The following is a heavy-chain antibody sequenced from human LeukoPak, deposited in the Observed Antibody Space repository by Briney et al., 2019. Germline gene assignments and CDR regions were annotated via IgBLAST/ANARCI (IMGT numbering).Heavy chain of an antibody. CDR3: ARDRGWYFGNWLDP. CDR2: INHSGST. V-gene: IGHV4-34*01. Sequence: SETLSLTCAVYGVSFSGYYLSWIRQPPGKGLEWIGEINHSGSTNYNPSLKSRVTISVDRSKNQFSLKLSSVTAADRAVYYCARDRGWYFGNWLDPWGQGTLVTVSS. J-gene: IGHJ5*02. D-gene: IGHD6-19*01. CDR1: GVSFSGYY.